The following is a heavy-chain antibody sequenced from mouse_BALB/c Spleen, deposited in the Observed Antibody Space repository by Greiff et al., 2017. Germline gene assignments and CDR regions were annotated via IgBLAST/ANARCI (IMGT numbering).Heavy chain of an antibody. Sequence: DVKLVESGGGLVKPGGSLKLSCAASGFTFSSYAMSWVRQTPEKRLEWVASISSGGSTYYPDSVKGRFTISRDNARNILYLQMSSLRSEDTAMYYCARIYYDYDPPRWYFDVWGAGTTVTVSS. CDR1: GFTFSSYA. J-gene: IGHJ1*01. CDR3: ARIYYDYDPPRWYFDV. CDR2: ISSGGST. D-gene: IGHD2-4*01. V-gene: IGHV5-6-5*01.